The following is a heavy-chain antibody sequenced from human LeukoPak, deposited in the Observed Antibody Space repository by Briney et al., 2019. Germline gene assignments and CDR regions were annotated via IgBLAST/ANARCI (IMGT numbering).Heavy chain of an antibody. CDR2: INHSGST. D-gene: IGHD6-19*01. V-gene: IGHV4-34*01. CDR3: AASYSSGWYHYYYYYGMDV. CDR1: GGSFSGYY. J-gene: IGHJ6*02. Sequence: SETLSLTCAVYGGSFSGYYWSWIRQPPGKGLEWIGEINHSGSTNYNPSLKSRVTISVDTSKNQFSLKLSSVPAADTAVYYCAASYSSGWYHYYYYYGMDVWGQGTTVTASS.